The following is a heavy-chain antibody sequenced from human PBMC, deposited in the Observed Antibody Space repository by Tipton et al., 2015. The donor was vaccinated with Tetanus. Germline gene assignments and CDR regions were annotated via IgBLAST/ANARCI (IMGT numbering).Heavy chain of an antibody. D-gene: IGHD3-9*01. Sequence: TLSLTCAVYGGSFSGYYWSWIRQPPGKGLEWIGEINHSGSTNYNPSLESRVTISVDTSKNQFSLKLSSVTAADTAVYYCARGVYDILTGYGLYFDYWGQGTLVTVSS. V-gene: IGHV4-34*01. CDR3: ARGVYDILTGYGLYFDY. J-gene: IGHJ4*02. CDR1: GGSFSGYY. CDR2: INHSGST.